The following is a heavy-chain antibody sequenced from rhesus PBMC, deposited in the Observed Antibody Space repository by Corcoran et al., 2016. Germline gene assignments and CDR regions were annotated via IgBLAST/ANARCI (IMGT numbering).Heavy chain of an antibody. D-gene: IGHD3-28*01. CDR2: IYGISGTT. CDR3: ARVRSYNSGYYTFDY. V-gene: IGHV4-76*01. J-gene: IGHJ4*01. Sequence: QVQLQESGPGVVKPSETLSLTCAVSGGSISSGYDWTWIRQPPGKGLEWIGYIYGISGTTKYNPSLKNGVTISKDASKNQFSLKLSSVTAADTAVYYCARVRSYNSGYYTFDYWGQGVLVTVSS. CDR1: GGSISSGYD.